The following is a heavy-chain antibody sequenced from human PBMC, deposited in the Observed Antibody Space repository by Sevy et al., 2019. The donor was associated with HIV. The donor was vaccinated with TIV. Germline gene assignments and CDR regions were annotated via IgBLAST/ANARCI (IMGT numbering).Heavy chain of an antibody. D-gene: IGHD3-10*01. CDR2: IYATGIT. CDR3: ARTIDGSGGELDY. Sequence: SENLSLTCSVSGGSISSASYYWSWIRQPAGKGLEWIGRIYATGITSYNPSLKSRVTMTIDTSKNQFSLKLSSLTAADTAVDYCARTIDGSGGELDYWGQGTLVTVSS. CDR1: GGSISSASYY. J-gene: IGHJ4*02. V-gene: IGHV4-61*02.